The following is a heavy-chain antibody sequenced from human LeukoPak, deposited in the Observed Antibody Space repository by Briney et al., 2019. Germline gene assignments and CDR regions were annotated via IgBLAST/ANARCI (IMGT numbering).Heavy chain of an antibody. CDR3: ARAYSSSWYLNWFDP. CDR2: IYHSGST. Sequence: SETLSLTCTVSGYSISSGYYWGWLRQPPGRGLEWIGTIYHSGSTYYNPSLKSRVTISVDTSKNQFSLKLSSVTAADTAVYFCARAYSSSWYLNWFDPWGQGTQVTVSS. J-gene: IGHJ5*02. D-gene: IGHD6-13*01. V-gene: IGHV4-38-2*02. CDR1: GYSISSGYY.